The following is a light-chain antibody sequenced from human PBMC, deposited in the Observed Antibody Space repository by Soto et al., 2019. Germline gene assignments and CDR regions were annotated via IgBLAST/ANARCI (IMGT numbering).Light chain of an antibody. CDR3: QQYDDWPPM. Sequence: EIVVTQSPGTLSVSAGERVTLSCKASQSVNSRLAWYQQKPGQAPRLLIYYGSTRDTGIPDRFSGSGSGTEFTLTISSLQSEDFAVYYCQQYDDWPPMFGQGNKVEIK. CDR2: YGS. J-gene: IGKJ1*01. V-gene: IGKV3-15*01. CDR1: QSVNSR.